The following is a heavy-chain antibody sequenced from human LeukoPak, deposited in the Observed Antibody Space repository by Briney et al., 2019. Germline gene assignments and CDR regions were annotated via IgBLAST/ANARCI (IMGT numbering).Heavy chain of an antibody. V-gene: IGHV1-2*06. D-gene: IGHD6-13*01. CDR1: GYTFTGYY. Sequence: ASVKVSCKASGYTFTGYYMHWVRQAPGQGREWMGRINPNSGGTNYAQKFQGRVTMTRDTSISTAYMERTRLRSDDTAVYYCARGEAAAQQYNWFDPWGQGTLVTVSS. CDR2: INPNSGGT. CDR3: ARGEAAAQQYNWFDP. J-gene: IGHJ5*02.